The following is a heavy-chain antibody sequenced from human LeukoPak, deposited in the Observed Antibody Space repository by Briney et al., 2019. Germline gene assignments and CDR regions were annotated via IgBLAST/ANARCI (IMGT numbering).Heavy chain of an antibody. D-gene: IGHD3-16*01. CDR3: GRTWGYYFDY. Sequence: SETLSLTCTVSGGSISSDTSHWGWIRQPPGKGLEWIGSIHYTGRTYYNPSLKSRVTISVDTSKSQFSLKLPSVTAADTAVYYCGRTWGYYFDYWGQGTLVTVSS. CDR1: GGSISSDTSH. CDR2: IHYTGRT. J-gene: IGHJ4*02. V-gene: IGHV4-39*07.